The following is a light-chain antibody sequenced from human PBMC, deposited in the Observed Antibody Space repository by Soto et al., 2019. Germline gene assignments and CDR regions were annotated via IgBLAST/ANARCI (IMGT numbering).Light chain of an antibody. CDR2: VVS. Sequence: DIQLTQSPSSLSASVGDRVTITCRASQTISRNLNWYQQKPGEAPRLLMYVVSTLQGGVPSRFSGSESGTDYTLTISSVQPDDFATYKCQQSYSIPYTFGQGTKLEIK. CDR3: QQSYSIPYT. J-gene: IGKJ2*01. V-gene: IGKV1-39*01. CDR1: QTISRN.